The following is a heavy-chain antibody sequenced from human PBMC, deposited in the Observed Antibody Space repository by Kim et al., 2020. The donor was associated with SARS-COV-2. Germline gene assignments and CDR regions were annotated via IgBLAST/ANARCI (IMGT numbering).Heavy chain of an antibody. V-gene: IGHV1-69*01. D-gene: IGHD1-26*01. J-gene: IGHJ4*02. CDR3: ARARRISYSGSYYVDY. Sequence: KFQGRVTITADESTSTAYMELSSLRSEDTAVYYCARARRISYSGSYYVDYWGQGTLVTVSS.